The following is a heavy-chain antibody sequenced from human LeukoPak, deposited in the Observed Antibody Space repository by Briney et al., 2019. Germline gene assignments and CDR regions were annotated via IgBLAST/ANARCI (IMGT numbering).Heavy chain of an antibody. V-gene: IGHV4-39*07. CDR1: GGSISSSSYY. Sequence: SETLSLTCTVSGGSISSSSYYWAWIRQPPGKGLEWIGSIYYSGNTYYKSSLKSRVTIAVDTSKNQFSLKLNSVTAADTAVYYCARESYYDSSGYSHDAFDIWGQGTMVTASS. CDR2: IYYSGNT. CDR3: ARESYYDSSGYSHDAFDI. D-gene: IGHD3-22*01. J-gene: IGHJ3*02.